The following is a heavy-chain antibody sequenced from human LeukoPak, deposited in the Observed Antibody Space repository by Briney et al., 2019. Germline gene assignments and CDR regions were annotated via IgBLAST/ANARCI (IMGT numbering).Heavy chain of an antibody. Sequence: GGSLRLSCAASGFTFTTYSMSWGRQAPGKGLEWVSSISSSSSYIFYADSVKGRFTISRDNAKNSLYLQMNSLRAEDTAVYYCARDKAAAGGYVYWGQGTLVTVSS. CDR1: GFTFTTYS. V-gene: IGHV3-21*01. J-gene: IGHJ4*02. D-gene: IGHD6-13*01. CDR2: ISSSSSYI. CDR3: ARDKAAAGGYVY.